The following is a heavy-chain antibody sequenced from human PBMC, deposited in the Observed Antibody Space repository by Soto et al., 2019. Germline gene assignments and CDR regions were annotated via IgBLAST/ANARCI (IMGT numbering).Heavy chain of an antibody. Sequence: PGGSLRLSCAASGFTFSNYWMHCVRQAPGKGLVWVSRISINGSTTSYADSVKGRFSISRDNAKNTLYLQMNSLRAEDTAVYYCARTPKYCSSASCYVTAFDYWGQGTLVTVSS. CDR3: ARTPKYCSSASCYVTAFDY. V-gene: IGHV3-74*01. D-gene: IGHD2-2*01. CDR2: ISINGSTT. J-gene: IGHJ4*02. CDR1: GFTFSNYW.